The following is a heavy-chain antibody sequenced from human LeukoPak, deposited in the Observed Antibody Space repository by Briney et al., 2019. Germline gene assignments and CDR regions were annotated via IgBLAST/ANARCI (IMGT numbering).Heavy chain of an antibody. CDR1: GGTFSSYA. CDR2: IIPILGIA. Sequence: ASVKVSCKASGGTFSSYAISWVRQAPGQGLEWMGRIIPILGIANYAQKFQGRVTITTDESTSTAYMELSSLRSEDTAVYYCARTPNRSGSYYYAFDIWGQGTMVTVSS. J-gene: IGHJ3*02. D-gene: IGHD1-26*01. CDR3: ARTPNRSGSYYYAFDI. V-gene: IGHV1-69*04.